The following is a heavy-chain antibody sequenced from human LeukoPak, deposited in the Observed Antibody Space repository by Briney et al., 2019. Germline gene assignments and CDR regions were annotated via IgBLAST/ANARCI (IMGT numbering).Heavy chain of an antibody. CDR3: ARDCSSTSCSDAFDI. D-gene: IGHD2-2*01. J-gene: IGHJ3*02. CDR2: IYYSGST. V-gene: IGHV4-30-4*01. CDR1: GGSISSGDYY. Sequence: SQTLSLTCTVSGGSISSGDYYWSWIRQPPGKSLEWIGYIYYSGSTYYNPSLKSRVTISVDTSKNQFSLKLSSVTAADTAVYYCARDCSSTSCSDAFDIWGQGTMVTVSS.